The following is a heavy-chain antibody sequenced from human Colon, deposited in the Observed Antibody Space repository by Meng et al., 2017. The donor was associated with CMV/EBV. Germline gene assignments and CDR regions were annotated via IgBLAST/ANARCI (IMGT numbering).Heavy chain of an antibody. CDR1: GFTFSNYA. CDR2: VIGSGANT. CDR3: AKRYTNNWYYFDY. V-gene: IGHV3-23*01. J-gene: IGHJ4*02. Sequence: ETLSLTCAASGFTFSNYAMSWVRQAPGKGLEWVSTVIGSGANTYYADSVKGRFTISRDNSKNTLSLQMNSLRAEDTAIYYCAKRYTNNWYYFDYWGQGTLVTVSS. D-gene: IGHD6-13*01.